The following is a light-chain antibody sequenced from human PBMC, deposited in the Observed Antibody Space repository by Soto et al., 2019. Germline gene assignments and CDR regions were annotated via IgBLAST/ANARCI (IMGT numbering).Light chain of an antibody. CDR2: GAS. Sequence: EIVLTQSPGTLSLSPGERATLSCRANQSVSSSYLAWYQQKPGHAPRLLIYGASSRATGIPDRFSGSGSGTDFTLTISRLEPEDFAVYYCQQFGSSPLFTFGPGTKVDIK. V-gene: IGKV3-20*01. J-gene: IGKJ3*01. CDR3: QQFGSSPLFT. CDR1: QSVSSSY.